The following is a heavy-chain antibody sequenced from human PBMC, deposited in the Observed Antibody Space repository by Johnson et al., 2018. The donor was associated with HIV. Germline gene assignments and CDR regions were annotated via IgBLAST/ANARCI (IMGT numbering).Heavy chain of an antibody. CDR3: ARGCRDGYTCDAFDI. J-gene: IGHJ3*02. CDR1: GFTVSSNY. CDR2: IFSGGTT. V-gene: IGHV3-66*01. D-gene: IGHD5-24*01. Sequence: VQLVESGGGLVQPGGSLRLSCAASGFTVSSNYMSWVRQAPGKGLEWVSVIFSGGTTYYADSVNGRFTISRDNSKNTLYLQMNSLRAEDTAVYFCARGCRDGYTCDAFDIWGQGTMVTVSS.